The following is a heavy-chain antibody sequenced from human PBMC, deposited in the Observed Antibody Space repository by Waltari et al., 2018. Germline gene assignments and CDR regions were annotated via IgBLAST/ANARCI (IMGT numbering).Heavy chain of an antibody. CDR3: ARRNGDRSNWFDP. Sequence: EVQLVESGGGLVKPGGSLRLSCAASGFTFSSYSMNWVRQAPGKGLEWVSSISSSSSYIYYADSVKGRFTISRDNAKNSLYLQMNSLRAEDTAVYYCARRNGDRSNWFDPWGQGTLVTVSS. J-gene: IGHJ5*02. CDR2: ISSSSSYI. V-gene: IGHV3-21*01. D-gene: IGHD4-17*01. CDR1: GFTFSSYS.